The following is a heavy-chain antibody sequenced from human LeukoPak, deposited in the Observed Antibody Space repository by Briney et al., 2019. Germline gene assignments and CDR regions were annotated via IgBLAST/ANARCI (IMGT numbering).Heavy chain of an antibody. D-gene: IGHD3-3*01. Sequence: GASVKVSCKASGYTITGYYMHWVRQAPGQGLEWMGWINPNSGGTNCAQKFQGRVTMTRDTSISTAYMELSRLRSDDTAVYYCAREVTIFGVVIKAAFDIWGQGTMVTVSS. CDR1: GYTITGYY. V-gene: IGHV1-2*02. CDR2: INPNSGGT. J-gene: IGHJ3*02. CDR3: AREVTIFGVVIKAAFDI.